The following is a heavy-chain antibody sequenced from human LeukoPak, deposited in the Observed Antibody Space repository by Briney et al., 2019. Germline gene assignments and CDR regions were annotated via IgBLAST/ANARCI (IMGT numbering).Heavy chain of an antibody. CDR3: ARALVVTREYFDY. V-gene: IGHV4-39*07. Sequence: SETLSLTCTVSGGSISSSSYYWGWIRQPPGKGLEWIGSIYYSGSTYYNPSLKSRVTISVDTSKNQFSLKLSSVTAADTAVYYCARALVVTREYFDYWGQGTLVTVSS. CDR1: GGSISSSSYY. CDR2: IYYSGST. J-gene: IGHJ4*02. D-gene: IGHD3-22*01.